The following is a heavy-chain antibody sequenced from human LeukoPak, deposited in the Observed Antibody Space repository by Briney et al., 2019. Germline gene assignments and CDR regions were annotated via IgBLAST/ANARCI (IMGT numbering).Heavy chain of an antibody. CDR1: GYTFTSYG. J-gene: IGHJ4*02. V-gene: IGHV1-8*02. CDR2: MNPNSGNT. CDR3: ARATRLPLDDY. D-gene: IGHD2-15*01. Sequence: VASVKVSCKASGYTFTSYGISWVRQAPGQGLEWMGWMNPNSGNTGYAQKFQGRVTMTRNTSISTAYMELSSLRSEDTAVYYCARATRLPLDDYWGQGTLVTVSS.